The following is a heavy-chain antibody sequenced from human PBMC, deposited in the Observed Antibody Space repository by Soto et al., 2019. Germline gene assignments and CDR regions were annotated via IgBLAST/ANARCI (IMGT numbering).Heavy chain of an antibody. CDR2: ISSGSTNI. V-gene: IGHV3-11*01. Sequence: GGSLRLSCAASGFTFSDFYMSWIRQAPGKGLEWISYISSGSTNIFYADSVKGRFTVSRDNAKNSAYLQMDSLRAEDTAVYYCARDRNAAGSDYWGQGTLVTVSS. CDR1: GFTFSDFY. J-gene: IGHJ4*02. D-gene: IGHD1-1*01. CDR3: ARDRNAAGSDY.